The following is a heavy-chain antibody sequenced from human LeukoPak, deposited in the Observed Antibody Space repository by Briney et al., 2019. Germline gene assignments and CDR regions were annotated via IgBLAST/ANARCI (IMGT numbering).Heavy chain of an antibody. CDR3: ARVPYYDILTGYDGMDV. V-gene: IGHV4-61*01. CDR1: GGSVSSGSYY. J-gene: IGHJ6*04. Sequence: SETLSLTCTVSGGSVSSGSYYWSWIRQPSGKGLEGIEYIYYSGSTNYNPSLKSRVTISVDTSKNQFSLKLSSVTAADTAVYYCARVPYYDILTGYDGMDVWGKGTTVTVSS. D-gene: IGHD3-9*01. CDR2: IYYSGST.